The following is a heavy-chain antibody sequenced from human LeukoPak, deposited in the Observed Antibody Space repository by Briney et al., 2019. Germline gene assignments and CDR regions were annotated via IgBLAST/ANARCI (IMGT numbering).Heavy chain of an antibody. D-gene: IGHD4-11*01. Sequence: PSKTLSLTCTVSGGSISSYYWSWIRQPPGKGLEWIGEINHSGSTNYNPSLKSRVTISVDTSKNQFSLKLSSVTAADTAVYYCARGYSYYGIDYWGQGTLVTVSS. J-gene: IGHJ4*02. CDR2: INHSGST. CDR3: ARGYSYYGIDY. CDR1: GGSISSYY. V-gene: IGHV4-34*01.